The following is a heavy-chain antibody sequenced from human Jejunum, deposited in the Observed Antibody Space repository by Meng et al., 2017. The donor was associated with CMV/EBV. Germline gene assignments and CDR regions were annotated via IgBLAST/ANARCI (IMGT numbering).Heavy chain of an antibody. CDR1: SVSTASYY. CDR2: IYSSGNT. V-gene: IGHV4-61*01. D-gene: IGHD3-22*01. J-gene: IGHJ4*02. Sequence: SVSTASYYWTWIRQPPGKGPAWIGYIYSSGNTRDNPSLKSRVTISVDTPKNQFSLRLSSVTAADTAVYYCARVRDYYESSGYIDNWGQGVQVTVSS. CDR3: ARVRDYYESSGYIDN.